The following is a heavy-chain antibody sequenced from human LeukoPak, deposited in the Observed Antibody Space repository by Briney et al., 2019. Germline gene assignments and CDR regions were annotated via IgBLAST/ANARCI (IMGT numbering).Heavy chain of an antibody. V-gene: IGHV3-21*01. D-gene: IGHD4-11*01. J-gene: IGHJ4*02. Sequence: GGSLRLSCAASGFTFSSYSMNWVRQAPGKGLEWVSSISSSSSYIYYADSVKGRFTISRDNAKNSLYLQMNSLRAEDTAVYYCTRDLTTVTGGGYWGQGTLVTVSS. CDR1: GFTFSSYS. CDR2: ISSSSSYI. CDR3: TRDLTTVTGGGY.